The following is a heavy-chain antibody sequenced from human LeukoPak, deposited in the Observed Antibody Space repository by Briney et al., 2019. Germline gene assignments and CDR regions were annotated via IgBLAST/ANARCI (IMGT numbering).Heavy chain of an antibody. CDR1: GYTFTGYY. V-gene: IGHV1-2*02. Sequence: GASVKVSCKASGYTFTGYYMHWVRQAPEQGLEWMGWINPNSGGTNYAQKFQGRVTMTRDTSISTAYMELSRLRSDDTAVYYCARRGGNIVVVPAAPEGNWFDPWGQGTLVTVSS. J-gene: IGHJ5*02. CDR3: ARRGGNIVVVPAAPEGNWFDP. CDR2: INPNSGGT. D-gene: IGHD2-2*01.